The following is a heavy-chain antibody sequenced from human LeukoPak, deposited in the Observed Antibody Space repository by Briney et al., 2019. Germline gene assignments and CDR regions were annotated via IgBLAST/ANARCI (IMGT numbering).Heavy chain of an antibody. D-gene: IGHD6-13*01. CDR2: MNPNSGNT. J-gene: IGHJ6*02. Sequence: SVKVSCKASGYTFTSYDINWVRQATGQGLEWMGWMNPNSGNTGYAQKFQGRVTMTRNTSISTAYMELSSLRSEDTAVYYCARGAAAAGTLYYYYYGMDVWGQGTTVTVSS. CDR3: ARGAAAAGTLYYYYYGMDV. V-gene: IGHV1-8*01. CDR1: GYTFTSYD.